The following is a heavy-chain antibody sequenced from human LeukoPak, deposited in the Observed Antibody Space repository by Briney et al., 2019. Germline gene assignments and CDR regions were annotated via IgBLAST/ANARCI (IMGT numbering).Heavy chain of an antibody. Sequence: SVKVSCKASGGTFSSYTISWVRQAPGQGLEWMGRIIPILGIANYAQKFQGRVTITADKSTSTAYMELSSLRSEDTAVYHCARDDYDSSGYYGWFDPWGQGTLVTVSS. J-gene: IGHJ5*02. CDR2: IIPILGIA. D-gene: IGHD3-22*01. V-gene: IGHV1-69*04. CDR1: GGTFSSYT. CDR3: ARDDYDSSGYYGWFDP.